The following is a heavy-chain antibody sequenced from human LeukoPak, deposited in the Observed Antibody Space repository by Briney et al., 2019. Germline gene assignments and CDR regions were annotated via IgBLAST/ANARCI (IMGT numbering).Heavy chain of an antibody. CDR2: ISGSGGGT. Sequence: PGGSLRFSCAAYGFTFSSYGMSWVRQAPGKGLEWVSGISGSGGGTYYADSVKGRFTISRDNSKNTLYLQMNSLRAEDTAVYYCAKAGGYGSGSYRNWFDPWGQGTLVTVSS. CDR3: AKAGGYGSGSYRNWFDP. J-gene: IGHJ5*02. D-gene: IGHD3-10*01. CDR1: GFTFSSYG. V-gene: IGHV3-23*01.